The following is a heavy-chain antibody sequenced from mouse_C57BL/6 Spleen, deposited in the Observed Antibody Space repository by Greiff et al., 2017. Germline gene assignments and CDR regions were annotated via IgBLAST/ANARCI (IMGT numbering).Heavy chain of an antibody. CDR3: AREGSTTVVADDY. D-gene: IGHD1-1*01. J-gene: IGHJ2*01. V-gene: IGHV1-64*01. CDR2: IHPNSGST. Sequence: VQLQQPGAELVKPGASVKLSCKASGYTFTSYWMHWVKQRPGQGLEWIGMIHPNSGSTNYNEKLKSKATLTVDKSSSTAYMQLSSLTSEDSAVYYCAREGSTTVVADDYWGQGTTLTVSS. CDR1: GYTFTSYW.